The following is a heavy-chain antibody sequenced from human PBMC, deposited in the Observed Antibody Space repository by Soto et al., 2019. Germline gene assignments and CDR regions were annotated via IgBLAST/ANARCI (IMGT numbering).Heavy chain of an antibody. J-gene: IGHJ4*02. CDR2: IYYSGST. Sequence: QVQLQESGPGLVKPSETLSLTCTVSGGSISSYYWNWIRQPPGKGLEWIGYIYYSGSTNYNPSLKSRVTISVDTSKNQFSLKLSSVTAADTAVYYCARRAANYYDSSGPIDYWGQGTLVIVSS. V-gene: IGHV4-59*08. CDR1: GGSISSYY. CDR3: ARRAANYYDSSGPIDY. D-gene: IGHD3-22*01.